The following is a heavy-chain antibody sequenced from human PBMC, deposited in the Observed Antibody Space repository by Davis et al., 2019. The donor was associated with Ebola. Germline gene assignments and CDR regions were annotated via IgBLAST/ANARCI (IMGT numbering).Heavy chain of an antibody. Sequence: ASVKVSCKASGYTFTSYYMHWVRQAPGQGLEWMGIINPSGGSTSYAQKFQGRVTMTRDTSTSTVYMELSRLRSDDTAVYYCARDGGGCSGGSCEGYFDYWGQGTLVTVSS. CDR3: ARDGGGCSGGSCEGYFDY. V-gene: IGHV1-46*01. CDR2: INPSGGST. CDR1: GYTFTSYY. J-gene: IGHJ4*02. D-gene: IGHD2-15*01.